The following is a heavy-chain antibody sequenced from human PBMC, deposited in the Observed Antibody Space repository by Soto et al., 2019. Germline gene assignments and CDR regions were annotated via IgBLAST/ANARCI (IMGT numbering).Heavy chain of an antibody. Sequence: GGSLRLSCTVSGFAFNNYVINWVRQAPGKGLEWVSSISNSDYTYYSDSVKGRFAISRDNAKSSVSLQMNTLRVEDTAVYYCAREDSIIIPAVSDFWGQGTLVTVSS. D-gene: IGHD2-2*01. CDR3: AREDSIIIPAVSDF. CDR2: ISNSDYT. J-gene: IGHJ4*02. CDR1: GFAFNNYV. V-gene: IGHV3-21*01.